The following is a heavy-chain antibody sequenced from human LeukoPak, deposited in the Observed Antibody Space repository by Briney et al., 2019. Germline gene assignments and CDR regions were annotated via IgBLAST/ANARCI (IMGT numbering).Heavy chain of an antibody. Sequence: SETLSLTCTVSGGPISSYYWSWIRQPPGKGLEWIGYIYYSGSTNYNPSLRSRVTISVDTSKNQFSLKLSSVTAADTAVYYCARQYSYGPHFDYWGQGTLVTVSA. V-gene: IGHV4-59*01. CDR3: ARQYSYGPHFDY. CDR1: GGPISSYY. J-gene: IGHJ4*02. D-gene: IGHD5-18*01. CDR2: IYYSGST.